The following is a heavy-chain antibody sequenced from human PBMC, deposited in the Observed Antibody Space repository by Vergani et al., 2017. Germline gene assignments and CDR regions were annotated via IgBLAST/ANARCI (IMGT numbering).Heavy chain of an antibody. D-gene: IGHD6-13*01. CDR3: ANLPLVPHYYYYMDV. J-gene: IGHJ6*03. CDR1: GFTFSSYA. V-gene: IGHV3-23*01. Sequence: EVQLLESGGGLVQPGGSLRLSCAASGFTFSSYAMSWVRQAPGKGVEWVSAISGSGGSTYYAASVKGRFTSSSDNSKNTLYRQMNSLRAEATAVYYCANLPLVPHYYYYMDVWGKGTTVTVSS. CDR2: ISGSGGST.